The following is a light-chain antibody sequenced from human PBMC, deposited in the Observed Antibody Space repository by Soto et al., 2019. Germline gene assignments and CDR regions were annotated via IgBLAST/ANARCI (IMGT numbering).Light chain of an antibody. J-gene: IGKJ4*01. V-gene: IGKV3-11*02. CDR1: QSVGSY. CDR2: DAS. CDR3: QQRSTWPQLS. Sequence: EIVVTQSPATLSLSPGERATLSCRTSQSVGSYLAWYQKKPGKAPRLLIYDASNRATGIPARFSGSGSGRDFTLTISSLEPDDFAVYYCQQRSTWPQLSFGGGTQWEIK.